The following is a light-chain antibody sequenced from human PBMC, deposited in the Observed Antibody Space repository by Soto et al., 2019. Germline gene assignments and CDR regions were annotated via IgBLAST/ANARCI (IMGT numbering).Light chain of an antibody. V-gene: IGLV2-14*03. J-gene: IGLJ1*01. CDR2: GVT. Sequence: QSALTQPASVSGSLGQSITISCTGTSSDVGHYNYVSWYQQHPGKAPTLLIYGVTNRPSGVSHRFSGSKSGNTASLTISGLQPEDEADYFCSSYTSTPSYVFGTGTKLTVL. CDR3: SSYTSTPSYV. CDR1: SSDVGHYNY.